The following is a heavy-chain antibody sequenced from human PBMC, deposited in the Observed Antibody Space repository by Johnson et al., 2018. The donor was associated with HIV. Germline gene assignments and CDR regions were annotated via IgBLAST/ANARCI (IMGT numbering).Heavy chain of an antibody. J-gene: IGHJ3*02. CDR3: AREGGSWYGDAFDI. V-gene: IGHV3-33*01. CDR1: GFTFSSYG. Sequence: QVQLVESGGGVVQPGRSLRLSCAASGFTFSSYGMHWVRQAPGQGLEWVAVIWYDGSNKYYADSVKGRFTISRDNSKNTLYLQMNSLRAEDTAVYYCAREGGSWYGDAFDIWGQGTTVTVSS. D-gene: IGHD6-13*01. CDR2: IWYDGSNK.